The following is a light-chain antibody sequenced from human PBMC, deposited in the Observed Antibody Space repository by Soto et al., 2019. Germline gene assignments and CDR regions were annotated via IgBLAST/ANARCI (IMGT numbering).Light chain of an antibody. V-gene: IGKV3-11*01. CDR3: QQRSNWIT. CDR2: EAS. Sequence: EIVLTQSPCTLSLSPWERATLSCRASQSVSSSLAWYQQKLGQAPRLLIYEASDRATGIPARFSGSGSGTDFTLTISSLEPEDFAVYYCQQRSNWITFGQGTRLEIK. J-gene: IGKJ5*01. CDR1: QSVSSS.